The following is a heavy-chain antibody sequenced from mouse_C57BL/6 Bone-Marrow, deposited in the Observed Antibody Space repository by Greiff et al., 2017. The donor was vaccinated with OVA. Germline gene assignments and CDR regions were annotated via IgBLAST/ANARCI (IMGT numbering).Heavy chain of an antibody. CDR1: GFTFSDYY. CDR3: ARQDYYGSSSFDY. J-gene: IGHJ2*01. V-gene: IGHV5-12*01. Sequence: EVHLVESGGGLVQPGGSLKLSCAASGFTFSDYYMYWVRQTPEKRLEWVAYISNGGGSTYYPDTVKGRFTISRDNAKNTLYLQMSRLKSEDTAMYYCARQDYYGSSSFDYWGQGTTLTVSS. D-gene: IGHD1-1*01. CDR2: ISNGGGST.